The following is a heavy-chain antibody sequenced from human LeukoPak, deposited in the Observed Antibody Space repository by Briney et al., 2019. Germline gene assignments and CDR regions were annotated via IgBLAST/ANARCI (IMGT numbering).Heavy chain of an antibody. Sequence: PGGSLRLSCAASGFTFSDYYMSWIRQAPGKGLEWVSYISSSGNTIYYADSVKGRFTISRDNAKNSLYLQMNSLRAEDTAVYYCARDLGPWYISNWGYDYWGQGTLVTVSS. D-gene: IGHD6-13*01. V-gene: IGHV3-11*04. CDR3: ARDLGPWYISNWGYDY. J-gene: IGHJ4*02. CDR1: GFTFSDYY. CDR2: ISSSGNTI.